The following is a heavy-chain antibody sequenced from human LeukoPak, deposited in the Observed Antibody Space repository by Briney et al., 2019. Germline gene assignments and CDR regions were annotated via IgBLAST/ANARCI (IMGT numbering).Heavy chain of an antibody. CDR1: GYSISRGYY. Sequence: SETLSLTCGVSGYSISRGYYWAWIRQPPGKGLEWIGTIYHTGSTYYTPSLGSRVTISVDTSKNEFSLNLNSVTAADTAVYYCARAGWIITSGIDYWGQGALVTVSS. D-gene: IGHD3-10*01. CDR2: IYHTGST. J-gene: IGHJ4*02. CDR3: ARAGWIITSGIDY. V-gene: IGHV4-38-2*01.